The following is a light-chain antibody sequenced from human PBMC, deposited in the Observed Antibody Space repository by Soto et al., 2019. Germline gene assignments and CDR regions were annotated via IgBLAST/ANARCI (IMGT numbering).Light chain of an antibody. CDR1: QGISSA. Sequence: AIRMTQSPSSLSASTGDRVTITCRASQGISSALAWYQQKPGKAPKLLIYDASSLESGVPSRFSGSGSGTDFTLTISSLQPEDFATYYCQQFNNYITFGQGTRLENK. J-gene: IGKJ5*01. V-gene: IGKV1D-13*01. CDR3: QQFNNYIT. CDR2: DAS.